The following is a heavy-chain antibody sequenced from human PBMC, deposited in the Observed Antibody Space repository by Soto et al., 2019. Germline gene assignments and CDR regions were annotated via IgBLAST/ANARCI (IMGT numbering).Heavy chain of an antibody. J-gene: IGHJ6*03. CDR1: VGTFSSYT. Sequence: QVQLVQSGAEGKKPGSSVKVSCKASVGTFSSYTISWVRQAPGQGLEWMGRIIPILGIANYAQKFQGRVTINADKSTRTAYMELSSLRSEDTGVYYCASGYSYYMDVWGKGTQVTVSS. CDR3: ASGYSYYMDV. V-gene: IGHV1-69*02. CDR2: IIPILGIA.